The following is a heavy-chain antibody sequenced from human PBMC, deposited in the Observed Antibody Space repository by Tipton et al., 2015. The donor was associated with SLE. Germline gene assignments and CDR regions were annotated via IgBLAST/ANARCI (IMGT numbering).Heavy chain of an antibody. CDR1: GGSISSSSYY. J-gene: IGHJ6*03. D-gene: IGHD4-17*01. CDR3: ARDLRLNHYMDV. CDR2: INHSGST. V-gene: IGHV4-39*07. Sequence: TLSLTCTVSGGSISSSSYYWGWIRQPPGKGLEWIGEINHSGSTNYNPSLKSRVTISVDTSKNQFSLKLSSVTAADTAVYYCARDLRLNHYMDVWGKGTAVTVSS.